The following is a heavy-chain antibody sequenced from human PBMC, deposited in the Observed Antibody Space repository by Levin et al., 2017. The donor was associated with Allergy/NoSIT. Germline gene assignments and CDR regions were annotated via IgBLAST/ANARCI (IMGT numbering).Heavy chain of an antibody. D-gene: IGHD6-13*01. CDR3: AKDTSSWFYYFDY. CDR2: ISGSGGST. CDR1: GFTFSSYA. V-gene: IGHV3-23*01. J-gene: IGHJ4*02. Sequence: GALRLACAASGFTFSSYAMSWVRQAPGQGLEWVSAISGSGGSTYYADSVKGRFTISRDNSKNTLYLQMNSLRAEDTAVYFCAKDTSSWFYYFDYWGQGTLVTVSS.